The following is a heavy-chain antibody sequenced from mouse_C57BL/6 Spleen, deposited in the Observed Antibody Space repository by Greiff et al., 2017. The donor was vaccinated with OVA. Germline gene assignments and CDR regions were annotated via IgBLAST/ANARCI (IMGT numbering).Heavy chain of an antibody. CDR1: GYSITSGYY. CDR3: AVYYGNWYFDV. D-gene: IGHD2-1*01. CDR2: ISYDGSN. V-gene: IGHV3-6*01. J-gene: IGHJ1*03. Sequence: DVKLQESGPGLVKPSQSLSLTCSVTGYSITSGYYWNWIRQFPGNKLEWMGYISYDGSNNYNPSLKNRISITRDTSKNQFFLKLNSVTTEDTATYYCAVYYGNWYFDVWGTGTTVTVSS.